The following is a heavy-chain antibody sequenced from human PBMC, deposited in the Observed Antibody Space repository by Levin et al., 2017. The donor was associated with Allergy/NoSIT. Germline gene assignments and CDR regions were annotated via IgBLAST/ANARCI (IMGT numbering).Heavy chain of an antibody. D-gene: IGHD1-26*01. J-gene: IGHJ2*01. CDR2: ISDSGST. CDR3: ARHDSGNYYRYWFFDL. Sequence: PSETLSLTCAVYGGSFSGYYWSWIRQPPGRGLEWMGEISDSGSTNDNPSLKSRVTLSVDTSKNQVSLKLSSVTAADTAVYYCARHDSGNYYRYWFFDLWGRGTLVTVSS. CDR1: GGSFSGYY. V-gene: IGHV4-34*01.